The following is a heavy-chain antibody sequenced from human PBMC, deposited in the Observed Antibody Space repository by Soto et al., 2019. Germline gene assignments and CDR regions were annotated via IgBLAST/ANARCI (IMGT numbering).Heavy chain of an antibody. CDR2: IYYSGST. CDR1: GGSISSYY. CDR3: ARVTWIQSYYYYYGMDV. Sequence: TLSLTCTVSGGSISSYYWSWIRQPPGKGLEWIGYIYYSGSTNYNPSLKSRVTISVDTSKNQFSLKLSSVTAADTAVYYCARVTWIQSYYYYYGMDVWGQGTTVTVSS. V-gene: IGHV4-59*01. D-gene: IGHD5-18*01. J-gene: IGHJ6*02.